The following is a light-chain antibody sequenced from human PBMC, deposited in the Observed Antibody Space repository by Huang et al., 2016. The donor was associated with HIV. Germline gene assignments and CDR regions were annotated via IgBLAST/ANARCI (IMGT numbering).Light chain of an antibody. J-gene: IGKJ1*01. CDR2: WAS. CDR1: QTLLYNSNNKNY. V-gene: IGKV4-1*01. Sequence: DIVMTQSPDSLTVSLGERATIHCKSSQTLLYNSNNKNYLNWYQHKPGQPPKLLIYWASARESGVPDRFSGSGSGTNFSLTINSLQAEDVAVYYCQQYYDSLWTFGQGTKIDIK. CDR3: QQYYDSLWT.